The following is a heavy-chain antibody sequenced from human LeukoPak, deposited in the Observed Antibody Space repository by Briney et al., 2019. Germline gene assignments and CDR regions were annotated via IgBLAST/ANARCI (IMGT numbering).Heavy chain of an antibody. V-gene: IGHV4-61*02. CDR3: ARRGYNAFDI. J-gene: IGHJ3*02. Sequence: SETLSLTCTVSGGSISSGSYYWSWIRQPAGKGLEWIGRIYTSGSTNYNPSLKSRATISVDTSKNQFSLKLSSVTAADTAVYYCARRGYNAFDIWGQGTMVTVSS. D-gene: IGHD3-16*02. CDR2: IYTSGST. CDR1: GGSISSGSYY.